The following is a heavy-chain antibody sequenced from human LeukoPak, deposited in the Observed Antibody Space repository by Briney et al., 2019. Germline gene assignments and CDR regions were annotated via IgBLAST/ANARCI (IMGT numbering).Heavy chain of an antibody. J-gene: IGHJ4*02. CDR1: GFTFSSYA. D-gene: IGHD6-13*01. Sequence: PGGSLRLSCATSGFTFSSYAMSWVRQAPGKGLEWVSSFTGSGATYYADSVKGRFTISRDNSKNTLYLQMNSLRAEDTAVYYCAKDWAGSSNWYYFDYWGQGTLVTVSS. CDR3: AKDWAGSSNWYYFDY. V-gene: IGHV3-23*01. CDR2: FTGSGAT.